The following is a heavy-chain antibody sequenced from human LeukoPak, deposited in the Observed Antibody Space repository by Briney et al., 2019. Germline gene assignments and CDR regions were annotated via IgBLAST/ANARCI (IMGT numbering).Heavy chain of an antibody. CDR1: GGSISSSSYY. J-gene: IGHJ4*02. Sequence: SETLSLTCTVSGGSISSSSYYWGWIRQPPGKGLEWIGNIYYSGSTYYNPSLKRRVTISVDTSKNQFSLKLSSVTAADTAVYYCAKDSSTWGNLAGHFDSWGQGTLVTVSS. V-gene: IGHV4-39*07. CDR2: IYYSGST. CDR3: AKDSSTWGNLAGHFDS. D-gene: IGHD6-13*01.